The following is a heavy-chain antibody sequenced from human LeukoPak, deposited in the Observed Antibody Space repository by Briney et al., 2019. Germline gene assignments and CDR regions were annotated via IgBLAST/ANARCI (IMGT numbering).Heavy chain of an antibody. J-gene: IGHJ4*02. CDR2: ISPGGGPT. Sequence: GGTLRLSCAGSGFPFSIHGMNWVRQAPGKGLEWVSGISPGGGPTYYADSVKGRFTISRDDSKNTLYLQMNSLRAEDTAVYYCARDPYNWNYGAAGGFDYWGQGTLVTVSS. D-gene: IGHD1-7*01. CDR3: ARDPYNWNYGAAGGFDY. CDR1: GFPFSIHG. V-gene: IGHV3-23*01.